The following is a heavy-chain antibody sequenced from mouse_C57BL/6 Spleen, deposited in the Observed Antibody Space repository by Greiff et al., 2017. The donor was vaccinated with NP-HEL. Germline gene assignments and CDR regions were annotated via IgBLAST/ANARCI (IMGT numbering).Heavy chain of an antibody. CDR1: GYTFTSYG. D-gene: IGHD1-1*01. CDR3: ARSKLDYYGSSYGY. J-gene: IGHJ2*01. Sequence: VQLQESGAELARPGASVKLSCKASGYTFTSYGISWVKQRTGQGLEWIGEIYPRSGNTYYNEKFKGKATLTADKSSSTAYMELRSLTSEDSAVYFCARSKLDYYGSSYGYWGQGTTLTVSS. CDR2: IYPRSGNT. V-gene: IGHV1-81*01.